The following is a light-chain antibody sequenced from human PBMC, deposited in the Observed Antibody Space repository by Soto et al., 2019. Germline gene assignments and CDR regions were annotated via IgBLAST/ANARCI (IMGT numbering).Light chain of an antibody. V-gene: IGKV1-27*01. CDR1: HDISSF. J-gene: IGKJ1*01. Sequence: DIQMTQFPSTLSASVGDRVTITCRASHDISSFLAWYQQRPGKVPKLLIYYASTLQSGVPSRFSGSGSGTEFTLTISSLQPEDVATYYCLKYTKDAPGTFGQGTKVDIK. CDR3: LKYTKDAPGT. CDR2: YAS.